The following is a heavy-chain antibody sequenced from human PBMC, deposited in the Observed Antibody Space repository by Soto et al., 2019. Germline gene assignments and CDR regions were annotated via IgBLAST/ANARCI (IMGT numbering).Heavy chain of an antibody. Sequence: PGGSLRLSCAASGFTFSSYAMHWVRQAPGKGLEWVAVISYDGSNKYYADSVKGRFTISRDNSKNTLYLQMNSLRAEDTAVYYCARDRNSSGPLGYWGQGTLVTVS. CDR1: GFTFSSYA. CDR2: ISYDGSNK. V-gene: IGHV3-30-3*01. CDR3: ARDRNSSGPLGY. J-gene: IGHJ4*02. D-gene: IGHD3-22*01.